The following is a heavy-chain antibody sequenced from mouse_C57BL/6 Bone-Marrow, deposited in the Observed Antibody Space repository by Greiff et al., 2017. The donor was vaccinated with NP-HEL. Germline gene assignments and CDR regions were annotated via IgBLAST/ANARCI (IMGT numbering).Heavy chain of an antibody. CDR2: IDPETGGT. CDR3: TSNYYGSSPLDY. D-gene: IGHD1-1*01. CDR1: GYTFTDYE. J-gene: IGHJ2*01. V-gene: IGHV1-15*01. Sequence: VKLQQSGAELVRPGASVTPSCKASGYTFTDYEMHWVKQTPVHGLEWIGAIDPETGGTAYNQKFKGKAILTADKSSSTAYMELRSLTSEDSAVYYCTSNYYGSSPLDYWGQGTTLTVSS.